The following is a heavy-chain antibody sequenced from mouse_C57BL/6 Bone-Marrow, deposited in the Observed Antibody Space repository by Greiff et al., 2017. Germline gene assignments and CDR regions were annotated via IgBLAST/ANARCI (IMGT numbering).Heavy chain of an antibody. CDR1: GYAFSTYW. CDR3: ARDWDYFDY. CDR2: IYPGDGDT. Sequence: VQLQQSGASVKISCTVSGYAFSTYWMNWVKQRPGKGLEWLGQIYPGDGDTNYNGKFTGKATLTAGKSSITAYMQLSSLTSEDSAVYFCARDWDYFDYWGQGTTLTVSS. V-gene: IGHV1-80*01. J-gene: IGHJ2*01. D-gene: IGHD4-1*01.